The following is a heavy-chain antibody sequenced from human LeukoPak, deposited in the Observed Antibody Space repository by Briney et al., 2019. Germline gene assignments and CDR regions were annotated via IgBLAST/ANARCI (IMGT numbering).Heavy chain of an antibody. D-gene: IGHD3-22*01. Sequence: GESLQISCKGSGYTFSNYWISWVRQLPGRGLEWMGRIDPSDSYTTYSPSFQGHVTISADKSISTASLQWSSLRASDTAMYFCARGMYYYDSRGYYSTLDYWGQGTLVTVSS. V-gene: IGHV5-10-1*01. CDR1: GYTFSNYW. CDR3: ARGMYYYDSRGYYSTLDY. CDR2: IDPSDSYT. J-gene: IGHJ4*02.